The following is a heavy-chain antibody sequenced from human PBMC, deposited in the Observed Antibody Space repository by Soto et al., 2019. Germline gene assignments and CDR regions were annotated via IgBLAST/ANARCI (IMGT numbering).Heavy chain of an antibody. CDR3: ARGGANWNFSGMDV. V-gene: IGHV3-21*01. Sequence: PGGPLRLSCAASGFTFSSYSMNWVRQAPGKGLEWVSSISSSSSYIYYADSVKGRFTISRDNAKNSLYLQMNSLRAEDTAVYYCARGGANWNFSGMDVWGQGTTVTVS. D-gene: IGHD1-20*01. CDR1: GFTFSSYS. J-gene: IGHJ6*02. CDR2: ISSSSSYI.